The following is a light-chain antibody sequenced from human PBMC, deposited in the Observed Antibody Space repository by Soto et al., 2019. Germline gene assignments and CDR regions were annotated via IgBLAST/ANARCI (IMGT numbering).Light chain of an antibody. V-gene: IGLV2-14*01. CDR3: SSYTSISSTV. CDR1: SSDVGRYNY. CDR2: EVS. Sequence: QSALTQPASVSGSPGQSITISCTGTSSDVGRYNYVSWYQQHPGKAPKLMVYEVSNRPSGVSYRFSGSKSGNTASLTISGLQAEDEADYYCSSYTSISSTVFGTGTQLTVL. J-gene: IGLJ1*01.